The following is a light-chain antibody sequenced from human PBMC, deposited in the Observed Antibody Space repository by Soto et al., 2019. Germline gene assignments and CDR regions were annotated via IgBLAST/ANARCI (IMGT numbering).Light chain of an antibody. Sequence: EILLTQSPGTLSLSPGERATLSCGASQSVSYKLAWYQQKPGQAPRLLIYGASTRATGIPARFIGSGSGTEFSLTISSLKSEDFAVYYCQQYNNWHPITFGHGTRLEI. CDR3: QQYNNWHPIT. V-gene: IGKV3-15*01. J-gene: IGKJ5*01. CDR1: QSVSYK. CDR2: GAS.